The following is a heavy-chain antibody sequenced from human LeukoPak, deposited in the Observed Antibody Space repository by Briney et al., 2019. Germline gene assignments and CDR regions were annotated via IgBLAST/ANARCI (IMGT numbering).Heavy chain of an antibody. CDR1: GYTFTGYY. Sequence: ASVKVSCEASGYTFTGYYMHWVRQAPGQGLEWMGWINPNSGGTNYAQKFQGRVTMTRDTSISTAYMELSRLRSDDTAEYYCARDFVEMATITYGSYFDYWGQGTLVTVSS. D-gene: IGHD5-24*01. J-gene: IGHJ4*02. V-gene: IGHV1-2*02. CDR3: ARDFVEMATITYGSYFDY. CDR2: INPNSGGT.